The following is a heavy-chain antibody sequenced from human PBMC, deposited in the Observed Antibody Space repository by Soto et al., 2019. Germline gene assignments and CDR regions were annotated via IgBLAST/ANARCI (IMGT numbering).Heavy chain of an antibody. CDR2: ISAHNGNT. CDR3: ARGRYGDY. J-gene: IGHJ4*02. CDR1: GYAFTSYG. D-gene: IGHD1-1*01. Sequence: QVHLVQSGAEVKKPGASVKVSCKCSGYAFTSYGITWVRQAPGQGLEWMGWISAHNGNTDYAQKLQGRVTVTRDTSTSTAYMELRSLRSDDTAVYYCARGRYGDYWGQGALVTVSS. V-gene: IGHV1-18*01.